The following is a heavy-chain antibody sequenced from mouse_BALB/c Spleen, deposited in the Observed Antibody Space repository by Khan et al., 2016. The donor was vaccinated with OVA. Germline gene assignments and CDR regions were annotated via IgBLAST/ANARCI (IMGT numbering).Heavy chain of an antibody. D-gene: IGHD2-3*01. CDR2: INPSNGAT. V-gene: IGHV1S81*02. CDR1: GYTFTNYY. Sequence: QVQLNQSGAELVKPGPSVWLSCTVSGYTFTNYYLYWVKQRPGHGLEWLGDINPSNGATNFNDMFMNMVTLTVDEFSRTTYMQISNLTTEDCAVYYCSRSGYDAIAYWGQGTLVTVSA. CDR3: SRSGYDAIAY. J-gene: IGHJ3*01.